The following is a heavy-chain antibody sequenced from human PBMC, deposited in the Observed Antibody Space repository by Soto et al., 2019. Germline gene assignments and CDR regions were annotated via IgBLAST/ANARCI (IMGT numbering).Heavy chain of an antibody. CDR1: GFTFTPYG. D-gene: IGHD3-10*01. V-gene: IGHV3-30*18. CDR2: ISYEGTIK. CDR3: AKDRAWQAGRYFYGMDV. Sequence: QVQLVESGGGVVQPGRSLRLSCAASGFTFTPYGMHWVRQVPGQGPEWVAVISYEGTIKHYADSVKGRFTISRDNSNNTLYLEMHSLRTEDTALYYCAKDRAWQAGRYFYGMDVWGQGTTVTVSS. J-gene: IGHJ6*02.